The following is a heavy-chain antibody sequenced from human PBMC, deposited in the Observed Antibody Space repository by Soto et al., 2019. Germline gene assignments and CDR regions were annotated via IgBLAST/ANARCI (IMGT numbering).Heavy chain of an antibody. V-gene: IGHV3-30-3*01. CDR1: GFTFSSYA. Sequence: QVQLVESGGGVVQPGRSLRLSCAASGFTFSSYAMHWVRQAPGKGLEWVAGISYDGSNKYYADSVKGRFTISRDNSKNTLYLQMNSLRAEDTAVYYCARTVTYYDFWSGYRDYYYYGMDVWGQGTTVTVSS. D-gene: IGHD3-3*01. CDR2: ISYDGSNK. J-gene: IGHJ6*02. CDR3: ARTVTYYDFWSGYRDYYYYGMDV.